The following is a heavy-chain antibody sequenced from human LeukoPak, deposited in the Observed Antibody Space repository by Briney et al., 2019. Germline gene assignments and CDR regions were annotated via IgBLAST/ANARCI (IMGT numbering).Heavy chain of an antibody. CDR3: GLYDYVWGSFDY. J-gene: IGHJ4*02. D-gene: IGHD3-16*01. Sequence: SVKVSCKASGGTFSSYAISWVRQAPGQGLEWMGRIIPILAIANYAQKFQGRVTITADKSTSTAYMELSSLRSEDTAVYYCGLYDYVWGSFDYWGQGTLVTVSS. V-gene: IGHV1-69*04. CDR2: IIPILAIA. CDR1: GGTFSSYA.